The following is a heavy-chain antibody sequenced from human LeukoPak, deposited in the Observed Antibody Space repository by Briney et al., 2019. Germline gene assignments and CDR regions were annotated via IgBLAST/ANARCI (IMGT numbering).Heavy chain of an antibody. V-gene: IGHV3-53*01. D-gene: IGHD6-19*01. CDR1: GFTVNSNY. CDR2: LYSAGST. Sequence: SGGSLRLSCAASGFTVNSNYMSWVRQAPGKGLEWVSVLYSAGSTYYAASVKGRFTISRDNSKNTLYLQMNSLRAEDTAVYYCAKGGGPQWLVHGDYWGQGTLVTVSS. CDR3: AKGGGPQWLVHGDY. J-gene: IGHJ4*02.